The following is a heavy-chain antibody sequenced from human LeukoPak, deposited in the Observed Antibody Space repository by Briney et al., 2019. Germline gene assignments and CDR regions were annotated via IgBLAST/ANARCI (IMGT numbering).Heavy chain of an antibody. V-gene: IGHV3-64D*06. CDR3: ARVLSPYILTGYCGMDV. J-gene: IGHJ6*04. D-gene: IGHD3-9*01. CDR2: ISDNGGST. CDR1: GFTFSSDS. Sequence: PGGSLRLSCSASGFTFSSDSMQWVRQAPGEGLEYVSSISDNGGSTYYANSVKGRFTISRDNSKSTLYLQMSSLRAEDTAVYYCARVLSPYILTGYCGMDVWGKGTTVTVSS.